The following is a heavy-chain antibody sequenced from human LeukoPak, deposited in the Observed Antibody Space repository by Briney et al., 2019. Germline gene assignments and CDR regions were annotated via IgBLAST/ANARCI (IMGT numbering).Heavy chain of an antibody. J-gene: IGHJ4*02. V-gene: IGHV4-61*08. Sequence: SETLSFTCSVSGDSFGSAGYHWSWIQQAPGKGLEWIGHSGSPSYNPSLKSRVMISIDTSKNQFSLKVSTVTAADTAVYYCTTYYVGEGGRGHWGPGTLVTVSS. CDR2: SGSP. D-gene: IGHD2-21*01. CDR1: GDSFGSAGYH. CDR3: TTYYVGEGGRGH.